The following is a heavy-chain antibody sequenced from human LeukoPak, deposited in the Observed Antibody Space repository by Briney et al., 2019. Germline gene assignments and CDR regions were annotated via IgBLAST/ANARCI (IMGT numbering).Heavy chain of an antibody. CDR1: GYTFTSYH. J-gene: IGHJ5*02. D-gene: IGHD2-15*01. CDR2: INPSGGST. Sequence: ASVKVSCKASGYTFTSYHVHWVRQAPGQGLEWMGKINPSGGSTSYAQKFQGRVTMTRDTSTSKVYMELSSLRSEDTAVYYCARDRGYCNGGSCYWFDPWGQGTLVTVSS. V-gene: IGHV1-46*01. CDR3: ARDRGYCNGGSCYWFDP.